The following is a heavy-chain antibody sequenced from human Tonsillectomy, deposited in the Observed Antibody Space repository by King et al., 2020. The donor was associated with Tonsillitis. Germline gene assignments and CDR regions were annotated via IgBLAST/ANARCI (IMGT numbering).Heavy chain of an antibody. CDR1: GFMFSDFY. J-gene: IGHJ4*02. CDR3: ARDTYYSDNTYDY. V-gene: IGHV3-11*01. Sequence: VQLVESGGGLVKPGGSLRLSCAASGFMFSDFYMSWIRQAPGKGLEWGSYISSRDATTYYADSVQGRFTISRDNAKNSLYLQMNSLRAEDTAVYYCARDTYYSDNTYDYWGQGTLVTVSS. D-gene: IGHD3-22*01. CDR2: ISSRDATT.